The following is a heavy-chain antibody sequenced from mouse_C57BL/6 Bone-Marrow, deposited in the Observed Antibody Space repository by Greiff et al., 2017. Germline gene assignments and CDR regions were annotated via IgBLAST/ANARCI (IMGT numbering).Heavy chain of an antibody. Sequence: EVQLQQSGAELVRPGASVKFSCTASGFNIKDDYMPWVKQRPDQGLEWIGWIAPENGDSEYASKFQGKAPLTPETSSNTAYLQLSSLTSEDTAVYYCTTYDYDGVAYWGQGTLVTVSA. V-gene: IGHV14-4*01. J-gene: IGHJ3*01. CDR3: TTYDYDGVAY. D-gene: IGHD2-4*01. CDR1: GFNIKDDY. CDR2: IAPENGDS.